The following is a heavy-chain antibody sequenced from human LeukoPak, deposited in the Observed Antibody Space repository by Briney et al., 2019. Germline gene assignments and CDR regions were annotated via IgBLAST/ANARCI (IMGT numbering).Heavy chain of an antibody. V-gene: IGHV7-4-1*02. CDR1: GYTFTSYT. D-gene: IGHD6-6*01. CDR3: ARDSKPRPTKSIAARLWPRAFDI. CDR2: INTNTEKP. J-gene: IGHJ3*02. Sequence: ASVKVSCKASGYTFTSYTMNWVRQAPGQGLEWMGCINTNTEKPTYAQGFTGRFVFSLDTSVSTAYLQISSLKAEDTAVYYCARDSKPRPTKSIAARLWPRAFDIWGQGTMVTVSS.